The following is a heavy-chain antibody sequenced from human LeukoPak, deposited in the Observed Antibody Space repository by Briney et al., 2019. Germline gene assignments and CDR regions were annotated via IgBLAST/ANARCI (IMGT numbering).Heavy chain of an antibody. CDR3: ARAVVNTPFPFDY. CDR2: IYHSGST. CDR1: GYSISSGSY. D-gene: IGHD2/OR15-2a*01. V-gene: IGHV4-38-2*02. J-gene: IGHJ4*02. Sequence: SETLSLSCTVSGYSISSGSYWGWIRQPPGKGLEWIGSIYHSGSTYYNPSLKSRVAISVDTSKNQFSLMLSSVTAADTAVYYCARAVVNTPFPFDYWGRGTLVTVSS.